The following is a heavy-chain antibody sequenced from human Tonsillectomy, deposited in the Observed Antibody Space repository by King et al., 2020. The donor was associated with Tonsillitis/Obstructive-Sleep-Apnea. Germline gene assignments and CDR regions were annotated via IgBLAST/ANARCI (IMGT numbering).Heavy chain of an antibody. D-gene: IGHD3-22*01. CDR3: AKNYYDSSGPRYFYYYMDV. Sequence: VQLVESGGGLVQPGGSLRLSCAASGFTFNTYAMSWVRQAPGKGLEWVSAISSSGGGTYYADSVKGRFTISSDNSKNTLYLQRNSLRAEDTAVYYCAKNYYDSSGPRYFYYYMDVWGRGTTVTVSS. V-gene: IGHV3-23*04. CDR1: GFTFNTYA. CDR2: ISSSGGGT. J-gene: IGHJ6*03.